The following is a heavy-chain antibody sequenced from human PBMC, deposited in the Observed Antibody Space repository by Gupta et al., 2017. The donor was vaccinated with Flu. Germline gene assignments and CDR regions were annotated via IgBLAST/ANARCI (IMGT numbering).Heavy chain of an antibody. CDR2: IIPIFGTA. J-gene: IGHJ5*02. V-gene: IGHV1-69*06. CDR3: ARVGCGGDCYHFTWFDP. D-gene: IGHD2-21*01. Sequence: TSWVRQAPGQGLEWMGGIIPIFGTANYAQKFQGRVTITADKSTSTAYMELSSLRSEDTAVYYCARVGCGGDCYHFTWFDPWGQGTLVTVSS.